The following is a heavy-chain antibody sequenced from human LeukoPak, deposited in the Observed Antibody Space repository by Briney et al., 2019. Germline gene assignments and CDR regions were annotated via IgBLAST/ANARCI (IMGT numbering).Heavy chain of an antibody. Sequence: GGSLRLSCAASGFTFTSYWMSWIRQAPGKGLEWVANMNQAGSEKYYVDSVKGRFTISRDNAKNSLSLQMNSLRAEDTAVYYCARDGQPFDSWGQGTLVTVSS. CDR3: ARDGQPFDS. V-gene: IGHV3-7*04. D-gene: IGHD6-13*01. J-gene: IGHJ4*02. CDR1: GFTFTSYW. CDR2: MNQAGSEK.